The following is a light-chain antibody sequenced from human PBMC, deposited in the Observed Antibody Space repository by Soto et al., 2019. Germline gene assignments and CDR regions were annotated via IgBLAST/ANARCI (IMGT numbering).Light chain of an antibody. CDR3: QSYDSSLSGGV. V-gene: IGLV1-40*01. J-gene: IGLJ3*02. CDR2: GNS. Sequence: QSVLTQPPSVSGAPGQRVTISCTGSSSNIGAGYDVHWYQQLPGTAPKLLIYGNSNRPSGVPDRFSGSKSGTSASLAITGLHAEDEADYDCQSYDSSLSGGVFGGGTKLTVL. CDR1: SSNIGAGYD.